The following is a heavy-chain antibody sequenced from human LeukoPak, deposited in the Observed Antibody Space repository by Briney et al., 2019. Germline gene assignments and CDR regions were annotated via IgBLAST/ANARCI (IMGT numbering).Heavy chain of an antibody. V-gene: IGHV3-64*04. CDR1: GFTFSSYA. CDR2: ISSNGGST. J-gene: IGHJ4*02. D-gene: IGHD2-2*01. Sequence: GGSLRLSCAASGFTFSSYAMHWVRQAPGKGLEYVSAISSNGGSTYYADSVKGRFTISRDNSKNTLYLQMNSLRAEDTAVYFCAKGPRYCSSTSCLSYFDYWGQGTLVTVTS. CDR3: AKGPRYCSSTSCLSYFDY.